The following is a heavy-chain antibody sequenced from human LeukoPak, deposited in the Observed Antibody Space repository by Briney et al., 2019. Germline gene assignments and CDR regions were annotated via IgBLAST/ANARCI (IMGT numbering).Heavy chain of an antibody. V-gene: IGHV4-4*07. J-gene: IGHJ4*02. Sequence: SETLSLTCTVSGCSISNNYWTWVRQPAGKVREWIGRIYSSVSTNYNPCLKSRVTTSVDTSTNQFSLKLSSMTAADTAVYYCGREGRKSTPGYWGQGTLVTVSS. CDR2: IYSSVST. CDR1: GCSISNNY. CDR3: GREGRKSTPGY. D-gene: IGHD2-15*01.